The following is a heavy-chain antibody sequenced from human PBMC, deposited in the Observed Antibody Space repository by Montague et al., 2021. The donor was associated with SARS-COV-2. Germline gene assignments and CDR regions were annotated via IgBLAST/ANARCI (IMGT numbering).Heavy chain of an antibody. CDR1: GGSISSYY. Sequence: SETRSLTCTVSGGSISSYYWSWIRQPPGKGLEWIGYIYYSGSTNYNPSLKSRVTISVDTSKNQFSLKLGSVTAADTAVYYCARGIAGTYCGGDCYNNWFDPWGQGTLVTVSS. V-gene: IGHV4-59*01. D-gene: IGHD2-21*02. CDR2: IYYSGST. J-gene: IGHJ5*02. CDR3: ARGIAGTYCGGDCYNNWFDP.